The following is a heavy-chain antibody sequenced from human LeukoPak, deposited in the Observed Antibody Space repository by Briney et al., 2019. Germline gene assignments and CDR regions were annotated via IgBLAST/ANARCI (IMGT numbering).Heavy chain of an antibody. D-gene: IGHD1-26*01. CDR2: IYYSGST. Sequence: PSETLSLTCPVPGGSISNSYWSWIRKPPGKGLEWIGYIYYSGSTYYNPSLRSRVTISVDTSKNQFSLNLNSVTAADTAVYYCARALSGTYGLFQHWGQGTLVTVSS. J-gene: IGHJ1*01. CDR1: GGSISNSY. CDR3: ARALSGTYGLFQH. V-gene: IGHV4-59*13.